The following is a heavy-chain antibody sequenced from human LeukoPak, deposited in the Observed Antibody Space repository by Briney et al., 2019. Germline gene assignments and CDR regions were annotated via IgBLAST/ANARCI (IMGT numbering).Heavy chain of an antibody. CDR2: INPNSGGT. D-gene: IGHD6-19*01. CDR1: GYTFTGYY. J-gene: IGHJ5*02. V-gene: IGHV1-2*02. CDR3: ARDFETVAGTLLGFDP. Sequence: ASVKVSCKASGYTFTGYYMHWVRQAPGQGLEWMGWINPNSGGTNYAQKFQGRVTMTRDTSISTAYMELSRLRSDDTAVYYCARDFETVAGTLLGFDPWGQGTLVTVSS.